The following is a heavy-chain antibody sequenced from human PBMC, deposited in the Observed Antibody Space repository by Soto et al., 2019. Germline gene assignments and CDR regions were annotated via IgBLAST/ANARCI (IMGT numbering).Heavy chain of an antibody. V-gene: IGHV3-15*01. Sequence: EVQLVESGGGLVKPGGSLRLSCAASGFTFSNAWMSWVRQAPGKGLEWVGRIKSKTDGGTTDYAAPVKGRFTISRDDSKNTLYLQMNSLKTEDTAVYYCSVAPDSSGWDRARNYYYYMDVWGKGTTVTVSS. CDR2: IKSKTDGGTT. D-gene: IGHD6-19*01. J-gene: IGHJ6*03. CDR3: SVAPDSSGWDRARNYYYYMDV. CDR1: GFTFSNAW.